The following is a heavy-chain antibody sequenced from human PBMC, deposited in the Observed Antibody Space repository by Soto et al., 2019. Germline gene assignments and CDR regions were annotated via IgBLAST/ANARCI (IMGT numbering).Heavy chain of an antibody. J-gene: IGHJ4*03. CDR3: TTAASTGSGWF. Sequence: GGSLRLSCAASGFTFSDARMHWVRQAPGKGLEWVGLIKTKADGGTTAYAAPVKGRFTISRDDSKNTLYLQMNSLITEDTAMYYCTTAASTGSGWFWGQGTLVTVSS. CDR2: IKTKADGGTT. CDR1: GFTFSDAR. V-gene: IGHV3-15*01. D-gene: IGHD6-19*01.